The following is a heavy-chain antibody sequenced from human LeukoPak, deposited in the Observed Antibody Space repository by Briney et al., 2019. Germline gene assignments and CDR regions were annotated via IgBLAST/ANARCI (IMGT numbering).Heavy chain of an antibody. CDR3: ARGVGATISYYHYYIDV. J-gene: IGHJ6*03. Sequence: GASVKVSCKASGYTFTSYDINWVRQARGQGLEWMGWMNPNTGNTVYAQKFQGRVTITRNTSISTVYMELSSLRSEDTAVYYCARGVGATISYYHYYIDVWGKGTTVTVSS. CDR2: MNPNTGNT. D-gene: IGHD1-26*01. CDR1: GYTFTSYD. V-gene: IGHV1-8*03.